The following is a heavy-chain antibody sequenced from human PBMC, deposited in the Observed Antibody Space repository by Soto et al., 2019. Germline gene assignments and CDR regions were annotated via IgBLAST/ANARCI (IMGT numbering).Heavy chain of an antibody. CDR1: GYTFTSYY. Sequence: QVQLVQSGAEVKKPGASVKVSCKASGYTFTSYYMLWVRQAPGQGLEWMGIINPRGGSTNYAQKFQGRVSMSRARSTRTVYMELSSLRSEDTAVYYRARGWGDVPHWGQGPLITVSS. D-gene: IGHD3-16*01. CDR2: INPRGGST. CDR3: ARGWGDVPH. J-gene: IGHJ1*01. V-gene: IGHV1-46*01.